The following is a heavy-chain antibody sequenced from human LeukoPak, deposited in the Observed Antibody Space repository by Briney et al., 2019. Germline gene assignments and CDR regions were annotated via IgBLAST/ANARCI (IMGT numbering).Heavy chain of an antibody. CDR3: TSDLWFGESPYFDY. D-gene: IGHD3-10*01. V-gene: IGHV3-49*04. J-gene: IGHJ4*02. CDR1: GFTFGDYA. Sequence: GGSLRLSCTASGFTFGDYAMSWVRQAPGKGLEWVGFIRSKAYGGTTEYAASEKGRFTISRDDSKSIAYLQMNSLKTEDTAVYYCTSDLWFGESPYFDYWGQGTLVTVSS. CDR2: IRSKAYGGTT.